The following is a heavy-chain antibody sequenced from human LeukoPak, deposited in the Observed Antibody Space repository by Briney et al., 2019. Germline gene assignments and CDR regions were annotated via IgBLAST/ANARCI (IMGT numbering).Heavy chain of an antibody. V-gene: IGHV4-61*09. CDR3: TKGRGI. J-gene: IGHJ4*02. CDR1: GGSISSGFYD. CDR2: IYTSKSM. Sequence: SETLSLTCTVSGGSISSGFYDWYWLRQPAGKGLEWIGHIYTSKSMNYNPSLKSRVTISVDTSKNQFSLKLTSVTAADTAVYYCTKGRGIWGQGTLVTVSS. D-gene: IGHD3-10*01.